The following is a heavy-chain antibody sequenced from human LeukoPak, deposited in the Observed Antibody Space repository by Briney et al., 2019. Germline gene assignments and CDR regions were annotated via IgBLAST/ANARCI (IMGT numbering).Heavy chain of an antibody. D-gene: IGHD2-2*01. CDR3: ARGFEDIVVTSGADVDY. J-gene: IGHJ4*02. CDR1: GVTVSSDE. Sequence: AGSLRLSCAAAGVTVSSDEMNWGRQAPGKGLEWVSYISSSGSTIYYADSVKGRFTISRDNAKNSLYLQMNSLRAEDTAVYYCARGFEDIVVTSGADVDYWGQGTLVTVSS. V-gene: IGHV3-48*03. CDR2: ISSSGSTI.